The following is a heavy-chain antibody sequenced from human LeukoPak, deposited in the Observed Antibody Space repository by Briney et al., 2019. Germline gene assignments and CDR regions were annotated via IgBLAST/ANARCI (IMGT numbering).Heavy chain of an antibody. CDR2: IYYSGST. D-gene: IGHD6-19*01. CDR1: GASISSGSYY. J-gene: IGHJ4*02. V-gene: IGHV4-39*07. Sequence: SETLSLTCSVSGASISSGSYYWGWIRQPPGKGLEWIGSIYYSGSTYYNPSLKSRVTISVDTSKNQFSLKLSSVTAADTAVYYCARTSSSGLVGGYYFDYWGQGTLVTVSS. CDR3: ARTSSSGLVGGYYFDY.